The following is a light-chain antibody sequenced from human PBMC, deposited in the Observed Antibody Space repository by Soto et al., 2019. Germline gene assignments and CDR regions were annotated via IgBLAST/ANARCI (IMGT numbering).Light chain of an antibody. CDR2: EVS. CDR1: SSDVGGYNY. J-gene: IGLJ3*02. Sequence: QSVLTQPASVSGSPGQSITISCTGTSSDVGGYNYVSWYQHHPGKAPKLMIYEVSNRPSWVSDRFSGSRSGNTASLTISGLQAEDESDYYCISYTSSSTWVFGGGTKLTVL. CDR3: ISYTSSSTWV. V-gene: IGLV2-14*01.